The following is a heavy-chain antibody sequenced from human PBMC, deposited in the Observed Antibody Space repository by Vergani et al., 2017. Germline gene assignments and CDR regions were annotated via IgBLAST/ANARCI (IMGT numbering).Heavy chain of an antibody. V-gene: IGHV4-59*12. CDR2: INHSGST. D-gene: IGHD2-2*01. CDR3: ARAMGGYCSSTSCPFDY. Sequence: QVQLQESGPGLVKPSETLSLTCIVSGGSISPYYWSWIRQPAGKGLEWIGEINHSGSTNYNPSLKSRVTISVDTSKNQFSLKLSSVTAADTAVYYCARAMGGYCSSTSCPFDYWGQGTLVTVSS. CDR1: GGSISPYY. J-gene: IGHJ4*02.